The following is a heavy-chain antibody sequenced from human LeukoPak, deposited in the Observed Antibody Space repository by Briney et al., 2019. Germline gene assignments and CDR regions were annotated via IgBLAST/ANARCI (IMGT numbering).Heavy chain of an antibody. CDR3: ARDDCSSTSCYSPTH. Sequence: GGSLTLSCAASGFTFSTYWMSWIRQARGKGLEWVANINQDGSEKNYVHSMRGRFTISRDNAKNTLYLQMNSLRAEDTAVYYCARDDCSSTSCYSPTHWGQETLVTVSS. CDR1: GFTFSTYW. D-gene: IGHD2-2*02. CDR2: INQDGSEK. V-gene: IGHV3-7*01. J-gene: IGHJ4*02.